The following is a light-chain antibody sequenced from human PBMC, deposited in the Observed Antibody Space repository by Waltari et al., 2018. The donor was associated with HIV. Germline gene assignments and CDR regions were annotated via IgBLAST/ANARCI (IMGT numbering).Light chain of an antibody. CDR1: SSDMSTYNR. CDR2: EGG. V-gene: IGLV2-14*01. J-gene: IGLJ1*01. CDR3: ISYTTTNYYV. Sequence: QSALTQPASVSGSPGQSITISCTDSSSDMSTYNRVSWYQQFPGKAPKLIIYEGGNRPSGVSNRFSGSKSGNTASLTISVRQAEDEADYYCISYTTTNYYVFGPGTWVTVL.